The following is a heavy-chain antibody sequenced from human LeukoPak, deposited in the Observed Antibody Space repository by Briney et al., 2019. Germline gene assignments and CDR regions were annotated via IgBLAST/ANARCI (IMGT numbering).Heavy chain of an antibody. D-gene: IGHD6-6*01. CDR1: GGSITSGVYY. CDR3: ARDLGQLEYFDY. CDR2: IYYSGST. Sequence: ASETLSLTCTVSGGSITSGVYYWSWIRQHPGKGLEWIGYIYYSGSTYYNPSLKSRVTISVDTSKHQFSLKLSSVTAADTAVYYCARDLGQLEYFDYWGQGTLVTVSS. V-gene: IGHV4-31*03. J-gene: IGHJ4*02.